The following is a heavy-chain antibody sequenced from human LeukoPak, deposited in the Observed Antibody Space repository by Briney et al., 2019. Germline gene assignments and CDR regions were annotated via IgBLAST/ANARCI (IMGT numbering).Heavy chain of an antibody. D-gene: IGHD2-15*01. CDR1: GYTFTGYY. V-gene: IGHV1-2*06. Sequence: ASVKVSCKASGYTFTGYYMHWVRQAPGQGLEWMGRINPNSGGTNYAQKFQGRVTMTRDTSIGTAYMELSRLRSDDTAVYYCARDQRIRCSGGSCYSAVSSSGWYGLFDYWGQGTLVTVSS. CDR3: ARDQRIRCSGGSCYSAVSSSGWYGLFDY. CDR2: INPNSGGT. J-gene: IGHJ4*02.